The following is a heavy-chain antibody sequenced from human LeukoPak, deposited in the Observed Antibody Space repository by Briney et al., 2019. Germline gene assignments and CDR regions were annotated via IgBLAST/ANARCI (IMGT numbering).Heavy chain of an antibody. J-gene: IGHJ4*02. CDR2: IKQDGSEK. D-gene: IGHD2-15*01. CDR1: GFTFSSYA. CDR3: ARDFCSGGSCYSVDFDY. Sequence: PGGSLRLSCAASGFTFSSYAMSWVRQAPGKGLEWVANIKQDGSEKYYVDSVKGRFTISRDNAKNSLYLQMNSLRAEDTAVYYCARDFCSGGSCYSVDFDYWGQGTLVTVSS. V-gene: IGHV3-7*01.